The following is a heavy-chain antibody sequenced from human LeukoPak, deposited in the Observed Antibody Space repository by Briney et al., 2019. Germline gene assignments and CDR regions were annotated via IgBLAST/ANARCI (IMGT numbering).Heavy chain of an antibody. CDR1: GGSISNYY. CDR2: ISYSGRT. J-gene: IGHJ4*02. Sequence: SETLSLTCTVSGGSISNYYWSWIRQPPGKGLEWIGHISYSGRTNYNPSLKSRVTISIDASENQFSLMLSSVTAADTAVYYCATTTIRLGYWGQGTLVTVSS. D-gene: IGHD1-26*01. V-gene: IGHV4-59*01. CDR3: ATTTIRLGY.